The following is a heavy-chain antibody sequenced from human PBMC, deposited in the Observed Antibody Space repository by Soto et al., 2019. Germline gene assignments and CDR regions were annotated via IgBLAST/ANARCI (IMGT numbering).Heavy chain of an antibody. CDR3: VKTLGAYSSGYYYNGNWFDP. J-gene: IGHJ5*02. CDR2: ISGSGGST. V-gene: IGHV3-23*01. D-gene: IGHD3-22*01. CDR1: GFTFSSYA. Sequence: EVQLLESGGGLVQPGGSLRLSCAASGFTFSSYAMSWVRQAPGKGLEWVSAISGSGGSTYYADSVKGRFTISRDNSKNTLYLQMNSLRAEDTAVYYCVKTLGAYSSGYYYNGNWFDPWGQGTLVTVSS.